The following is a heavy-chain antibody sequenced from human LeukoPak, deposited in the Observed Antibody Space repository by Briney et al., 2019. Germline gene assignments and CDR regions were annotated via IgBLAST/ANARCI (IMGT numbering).Heavy chain of an antibody. V-gene: IGHV3-23*01. CDR2: ISGSGGST. Sequence: GGSLRLSCAASGFTFSNYAMSWVRQAPGKGLEWVSGISGSGGSTDYADSVKGRFTISRDNSKNTLYLQMNSLRAEDTAVYYCAGYCSGGSCFRAHYYYYGLDVWGKGTTVTVSS. CDR1: GFTFSNYA. D-gene: IGHD2-15*01. J-gene: IGHJ6*04. CDR3: AGYCSGGSCFRAHYYYYGLDV.